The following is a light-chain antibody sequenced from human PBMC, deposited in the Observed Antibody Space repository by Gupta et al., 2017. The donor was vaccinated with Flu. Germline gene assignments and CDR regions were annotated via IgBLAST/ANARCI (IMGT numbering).Light chain of an antibody. CDR3: QHDGYLPYT. J-gene: IGKJ2*01. CDR1: QSVSNNF. Sequence: EIVLTQSPGTLSLSPGQRATLSCRASQSVSNNFLAWYQQRPGQPPALLVYNGSNRATGIPDRFSGSGSGTEFILTISRREPEDFAVCYCQHDGYLPYTFGQGTKMDIK. CDR2: NGS. V-gene: IGKV3-20*01.